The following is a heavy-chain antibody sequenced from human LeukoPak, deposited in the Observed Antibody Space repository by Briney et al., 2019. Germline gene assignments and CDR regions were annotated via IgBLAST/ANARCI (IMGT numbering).Heavy chain of an antibody. CDR2: INAGNGNT. CDR3: ARVSVWGSYRLYYFDY. J-gene: IGHJ4*02. D-gene: IGHD3-16*02. CDR1: GYTFTSYA. Sequence: ASVKVSCKASGYTFTSYAMHWVRQAPGQRLEWMGWINAGNGNTKYSQKFQGRVTITRDTSASTAYMELSSLRSEDTAVYYCARVSVWGSYRLYYFDYWGQRTLVTVSS. V-gene: IGHV1-3*01.